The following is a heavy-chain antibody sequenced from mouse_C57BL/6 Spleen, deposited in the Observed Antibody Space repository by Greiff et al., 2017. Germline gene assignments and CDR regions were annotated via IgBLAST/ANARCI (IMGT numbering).Heavy chain of an antibody. D-gene: IGHD2-4*01. CDR2: IVPENGDT. V-gene: IGHV14-4*01. J-gene: IGHJ3*01. CDR1: GFNIKDDY. Sequence: DVKLVESGAELVRPGASVKLSCTASGFNIKDDYMHWVKQRPEQGLEWIGWIVPENGDTEYASKFQGKATITADTSSNTAYLQLSSLTSEDTAVYYCTTNYDGWGQGTLVTVSA. CDR3: TTNYDG.